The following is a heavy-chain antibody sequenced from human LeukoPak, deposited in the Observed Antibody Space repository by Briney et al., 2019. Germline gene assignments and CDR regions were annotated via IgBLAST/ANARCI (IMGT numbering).Heavy chain of an antibody. J-gene: IGHJ4*02. CDR3: AKDGGTVGATRYLFCD. CDR2: SSGSGGST. D-gene: IGHD1-26*01. Sequence: QAGGSLRLSCAASGFTFSSYTMSWVRQDPGKGLEWVSSSSGSGGSTYYADSVKGRFTISRDNSKNTLYLQMNSWRAEDTAVYYCAKDGGTVGATRYLFCDWGQGTLVTVSS. V-gene: IGHV3-23*01. CDR1: GFTFSSYT.